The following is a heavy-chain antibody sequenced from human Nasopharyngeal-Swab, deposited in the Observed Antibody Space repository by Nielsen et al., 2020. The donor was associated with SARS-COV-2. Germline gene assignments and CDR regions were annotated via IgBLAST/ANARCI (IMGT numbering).Heavy chain of an antibody. CDR3: AEDMVLVDIVVVPAAMPDY. CDR1: GFTFDDYA. Sequence: GGSLRLSCAASGFTFDDYAMHWVRQAPGKGLEWVSLISWDGGSTYYADSVKGRFTISRDNSKNSLYLQMNSLRAEDTALYYCAEDMVLVDIVVVPAAMPDYWGQGTLVTVSS. J-gene: IGHJ4*02. D-gene: IGHD2-2*01. V-gene: IGHV3-43D*04. CDR2: ISWDGGST.